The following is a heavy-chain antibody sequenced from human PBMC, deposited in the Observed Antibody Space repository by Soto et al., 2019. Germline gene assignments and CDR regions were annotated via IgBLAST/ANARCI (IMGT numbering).Heavy chain of an antibody. J-gene: IGHJ6*02. D-gene: IGHD3-3*01. V-gene: IGHV3-23*01. CDR1: GFTFSSYA. CDR2: ISGSGVNT. Sequence: EVQLLESGGGLVQPGGSLRLSCAASGFTFSSYAMTWVRQAPRKGLEWVSGISGSGVNTYYADSVKGRFTISKDDSKNMLYLQMNSLKTEDTAVYYCTTEVQYDFWSGYSGAGNVWGQGTTVTVSS. CDR3: TTEVQYDFWSGYSGAGNV.